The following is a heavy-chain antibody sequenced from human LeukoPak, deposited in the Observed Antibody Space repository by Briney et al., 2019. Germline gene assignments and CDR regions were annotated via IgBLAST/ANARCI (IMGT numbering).Heavy chain of an antibody. D-gene: IGHD6-19*01. CDR2: VSGSGSST. Sequence: QSGGSLRLSCAASGFNFNDYEMNWVRQAPGKGLEWVSTVSGSGSSTYYADSVKGRFTISRDSSKSTLYLQMNSLRVGDTAVYYCAGGDTSGSSLFDYWGQGTLVTVSS. CDR1: GFNFNDYE. J-gene: IGHJ4*02. V-gene: IGHV3-23*01. CDR3: AGGDTSGSSLFDY.